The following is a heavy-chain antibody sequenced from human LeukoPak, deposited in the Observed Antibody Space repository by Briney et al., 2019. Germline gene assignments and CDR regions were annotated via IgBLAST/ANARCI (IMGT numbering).Heavy chain of an antibody. Sequence: PGRSLRLSCAASGFSFSSYGMHWVRQAPGKGLEWVAVISYDGSNKYYADSVKGRFTISRDNSKNTLYLQMNGLRAEGTAVYYCARDRIREGLDYWGQGTLVTVSS. CDR1: GFSFSSYG. J-gene: IGHJ4*02. CDR2: ISYDGSNK. V-gene: IGHV3-30*05. D-gene: IGHD5-18*01. CDR3: ARDRIREGLDY.